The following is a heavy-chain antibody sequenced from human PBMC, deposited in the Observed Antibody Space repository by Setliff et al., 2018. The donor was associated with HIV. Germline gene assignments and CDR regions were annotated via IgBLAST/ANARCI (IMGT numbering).Heavy chain of an antibody. D-gene: IGHD2-15*01. CDR3: ARGLPDCSGGNCYPYRFDY. J-gene: IGHJ4*02. CDR1: GYTFTSYD. V-gene: IGHV1-18*01. Sequence: ASVKVSCKASGYTFTSYDISWVRQAPGQGLEWMGWMSTYNGNTNYAQKVQGRVTMTRNTSISTAYMELSSLRSDDTAVYYCARGLPDCSGGNCYPYRFDYWGQGTLVTVSS. CDR2: MSTYNGNT.